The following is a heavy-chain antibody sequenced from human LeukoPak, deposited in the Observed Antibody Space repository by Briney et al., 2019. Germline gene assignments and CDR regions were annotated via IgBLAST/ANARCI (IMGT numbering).Heavy chain of an antibody. CDR2: IYYSGST. CDR3: ARGAMVRGVITRFDP. V-gene: IGHV4-59*01. CDR1: GGSISSYY. Sequence: SETLSLTCTVSGGSISSYYWSWIRQPPGKGLEWIGYIYYSGSTNHNPSLKSRVTISVDTSKNQFSLKLSSVTAADTAVYYCARGAMVRGVITRFDPWGQGTLVTVSS. J-gene: IGHJ5*02. D-gene: IGHD3-10*01.